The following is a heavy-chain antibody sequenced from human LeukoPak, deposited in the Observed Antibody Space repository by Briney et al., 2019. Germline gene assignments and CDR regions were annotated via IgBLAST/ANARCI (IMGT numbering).Heavy chain of an antibody. CDR3: ARISRGGITMVRGVPGGDY. J-gene: IGHJ4*02. Sequence: SGTRSLTCAVSGGSISSSYWWSWVRQPPGKGLEWVGEIYHSGSTNYNPSLRRRVTISVDKSKNQFSLKLSSVTAADTAVYYCARISRGGITMVRGVPGGDYWGQGTLVTVSS. CDR1: GGSISSSYW. CDR2: IYHSGST. D-gene: IGHD3-10*01. V-gene: IGHV4-4*02.